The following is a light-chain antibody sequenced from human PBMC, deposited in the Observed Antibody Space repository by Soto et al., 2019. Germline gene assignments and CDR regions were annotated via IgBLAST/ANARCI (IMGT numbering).Light chain of an antibody. Sequence: IPMTPSPSTLSASVGDRVPITCRASQSINSWLAWYQQTPGKAPNLLIYKASSLQSGVPSRFSGSGSGTQFTLTISSLQPDDSAIYYCQQYHNYPVTFGQGTKLEIK. J-gene: IGKJ2*01. CDR1: QSINSW. CDR2: KAS. CDR3: QQYHNYPVT. V-gene: IGKV1-5*03.